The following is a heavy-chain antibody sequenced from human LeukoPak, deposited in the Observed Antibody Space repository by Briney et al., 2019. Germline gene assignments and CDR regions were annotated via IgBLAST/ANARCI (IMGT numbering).Heavy chain of an antibody. V-gene: IGHV3-74*01. Sequence: GGSLRLSCAASGFTVSSYWIHWVRQAPGKGLVWVSLIRRDGTTSFAASVQGRFTISRDNARNTLYLQMNSLAAEDTAVYYCARDAGQATPFDYWGPGTLVTVST. J-gene: IGHJ4*02. CDR3: ARDAGQATPFDY. CDR2: IRRDGTT. D-gene: IGHD2-15*01. CDR1: GFTVSSYW.